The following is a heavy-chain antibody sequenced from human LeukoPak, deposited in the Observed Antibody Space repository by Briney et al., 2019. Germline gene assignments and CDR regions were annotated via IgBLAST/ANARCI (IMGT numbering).Heavy chain of an antibody. CDR3: AKSCYQTYVVPADDY. V-gene: IGHV3-23*01. CDR2: ISGSGGST. Sequence: GGSLRLSCAASGFTLSSYSMNWVRQAPGKGLEWVSAISGSGGSTYYADSVKGRFTISRDNSKNTLYLQMNSLRAEDTAVYYCAKSCYQTYVVPADDYWGQGTLVTVSS. CDR1: GFTLSSYS. J-gene: IGHJ4*02. D-gene: IGHD2-2*01.